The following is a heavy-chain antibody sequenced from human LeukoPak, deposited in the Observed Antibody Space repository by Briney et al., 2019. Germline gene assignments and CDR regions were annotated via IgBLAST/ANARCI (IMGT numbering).Heavy chain of an antibody. D-gene: IGHD3-9*01. J-gene: IGHJ4*02. CDR2: IIPILGIA. CDR1: GGTFSSYA. CDR3: ARATDILTSGGDY. V-gene: IGHV1-69*04. Sequence: SVKVSCKASGGTFSSYAISWVRQAPGQGLEWMGRIIPILGIANYAQKFQGRVTITADKSTSTAYMELSSLRSEDTAVYYCARATDILTSGGDYWGQGTLVTVSS.